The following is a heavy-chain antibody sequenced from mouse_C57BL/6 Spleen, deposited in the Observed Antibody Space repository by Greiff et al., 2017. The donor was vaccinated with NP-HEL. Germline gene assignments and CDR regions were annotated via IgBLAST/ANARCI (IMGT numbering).Heavy chain of an antibody. CDR1: GYTFTDYY. D-gene: IGHD4-1*01. V-gene: IGHV1-26*01. CDR2: INPNNGGT. Sequence: EVQLHQSGPELVKPGASVKISCKASGYTFTDYYMNWVKQSHGKSLEWIGDINPNNGGTSYNQKFKGKATLTVDKSSSTAYMELRSLTSEDSAVYYCARGELGRFAYWGQGTLVTVSA. CDR3: ARGELGRFAY. J-gene: IGHJ3*01.